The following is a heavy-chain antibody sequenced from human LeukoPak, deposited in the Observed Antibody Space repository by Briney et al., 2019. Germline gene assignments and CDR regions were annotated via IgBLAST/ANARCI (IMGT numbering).Heavy chain of an antibody. J-gene: IGHJ4*02. V-gene: IGHV3-53*01. CDR3: ARFAAAMIQKYFDF. D-gene: IGHD2-2*01. CDR1: GXAVSSNY. CDR2: IYSGGTT. Sequence: PGGSLRLSCAASGXAVSSNYMSWVRQAPGKGLEWVSLIYSGGTTYYADSVKGRFTISRDNSKNTLYLQMNSLRAEDTAVYYCARFAAAMIQKYFDFWGQGTLVTVSS.